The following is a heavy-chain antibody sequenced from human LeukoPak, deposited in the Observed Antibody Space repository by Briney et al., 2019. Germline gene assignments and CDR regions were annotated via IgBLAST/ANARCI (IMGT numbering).Heavy chain of an antibody. V-gene: IGHV3-48*01. CDR3: ARFRLYGMDV. CDR2: ISSSSSTI. J-gene: IGHJ6*02. Sequence: GGSLRPSCAASGFTFSSYSMYWVRQAPGKGLEWVSYISSSSSTIYYADSVKGRFTISRDNAKNSLYLQMNSPRAEDTAVYYCARFRLYGMDVWGQGTTVTVSS. CDR1: GFTFSSYS.